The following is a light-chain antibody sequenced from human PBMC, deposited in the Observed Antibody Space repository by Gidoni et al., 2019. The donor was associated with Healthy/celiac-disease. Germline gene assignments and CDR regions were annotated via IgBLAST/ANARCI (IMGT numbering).Light chain of an antibody. J-gene: IGLJ1*01. CDR1: NIGSKN. CDR3: QVWDSSTASYV. V-gene: IGLV3-9*01. Sequence: SYELTQPLSVSVALGQTARITCGVNNIGSKNVHWYQQKPGQAPVLVIYRDSNRPSGIPERFSGSNSGNTATLTISRAQAGDEADYYCQVWDSSTASYVFGTGTKVTVL. CDR2: RDS.